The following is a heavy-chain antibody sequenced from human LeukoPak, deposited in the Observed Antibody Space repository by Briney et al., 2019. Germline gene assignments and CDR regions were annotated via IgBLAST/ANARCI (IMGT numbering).Heavy chain of an antibody. CDR1: GFTFSDHY. V-gene: IGHV3-11*01. CDR2: IRSGDSSI. Sequence: GGSLRLSCAASGFTFSDHYMSWIRQAPGKGLEWGSYIRSGDSSIYYADSVKGRFTISRYNAKNSLYLQMRSLRAEDTGVYCCARDGHSVTTQGSSWSYCDYWGEGTLGTVSS. CDR3: ARDGHSVTTQGSSWSYCDY. J-gene: IGHJ4*02. D-gene: IGHD6-13*01.